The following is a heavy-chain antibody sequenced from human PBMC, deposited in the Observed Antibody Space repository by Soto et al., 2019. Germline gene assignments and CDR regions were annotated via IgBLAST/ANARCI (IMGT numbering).Heavy chain of an antibody. J-gene: IGHJ5*02. D-gene: IGHD2-8*01. V-gene: IGHV4-38-2*02. Sequence: SETLSLTCVVSSYSISSGFFWSWIRQPPGKGLEWVGSIYHTGDTHYNPSLRSQVSMSVDTSKNHFSLRLTYLTAADTAVYFCARDTNSLDLWGQGILVTVSS. CDR3: ARDTNSLDL. CDR1: SYSISSGFF. CDR2: IYHTGDT.